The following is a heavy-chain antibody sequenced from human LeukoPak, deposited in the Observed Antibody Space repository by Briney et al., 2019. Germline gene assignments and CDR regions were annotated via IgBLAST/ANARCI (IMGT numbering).Heavy chain of an antibody. Sequence: SETLSLTCAVYGGSFSGYYWSWIRQPPGKGLEWIGEINHSGSTNYNPSLKSRVTISVDTSKSQFSLKLSSVTAADTAVYYCARGKGGYYYYYGMDVWGQGTTVTVSS. CDR2: INHSGST. CDR1: GGSFSGYY. CDR3: ARGKGGYYYYYGMDV. J-gene: IGHJ6*02. V-gene: IGHV4-34*01.